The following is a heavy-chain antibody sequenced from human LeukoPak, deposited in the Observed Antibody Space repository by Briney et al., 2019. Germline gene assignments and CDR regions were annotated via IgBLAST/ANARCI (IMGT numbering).Heavy chain of an antibody. J-gene: IGHJ4*02. D-gene: IGHD5-18*01. CDR3: ARDWDTAMVTADY. CDR1: GGTFSSYA. CDR2: IIPFLGIA. Sequence: SVKVSCKASGGTFSSYAIIWVGQAPGQGLEWMGRIIPFLGIANYAQKFQGRVTITADKSTSTAYMELSSLRSEDTAVYYCARDWDTAMVTADYWGQGTLVTVSS. V-gene: IGHV1-69*04.